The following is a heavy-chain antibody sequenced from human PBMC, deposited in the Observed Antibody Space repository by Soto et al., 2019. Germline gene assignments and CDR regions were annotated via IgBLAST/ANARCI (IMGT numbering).Heavy chain of an antibody. CDR1: GFTFSSFG. J-gene: IGHJ3*02. CDR2: ISYDGSNK. Sequence: GSLRLSCAASGFTFSSFGMHWVRQAPGKGLEWVAVISYDGSNKYYADSVKGRFTISRDNSKNTLYLQMNSLRAEDTAVYYCAKVRSNYGEDAFDIWGQGTMVTVSS. CDR3: AKVRSNYGEDAFDI. D-gene: IGHD4-4*01. V-gene: IGHV3-30*18.